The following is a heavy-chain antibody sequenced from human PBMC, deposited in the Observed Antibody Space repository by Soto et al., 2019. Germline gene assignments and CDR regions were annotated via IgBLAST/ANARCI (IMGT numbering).Heavy chain of an antibody. CDR1: GFTFSGYA. CDR3: ARKVSGSTGRPDLWYFDL. J-gene: IGHJ2*01. V-gene: IGHV3-23*01. Sequence: EVQLLDSGGGLVQPGGSPRLSCAASGFTFSGYALTWVRQAPGKGLEWVSAISGGGDATFYADSVKGRFTISRDNSKNTLYLQMNTLRAEDTAVCYCARKVSGSTGRPDLWYFDLWGRGTLVTVSS. CDR2: ISGGGDAT. D-gene: IGHD3-10*01.